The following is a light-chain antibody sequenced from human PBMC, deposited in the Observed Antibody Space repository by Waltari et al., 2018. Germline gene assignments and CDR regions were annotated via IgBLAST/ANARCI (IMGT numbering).Light chain of an antibody. V-gene: IGKV1-12*01. CDR1: QGISTW. Sequence: DIQMTQSPSSVSASVGDRVTITCRASQGISTWLAWYQQKRGKAPNLLIYAASTLQRGVPSRFSGSGSGTDFTLTISSLQPEDFATYFCQQSNSIPLTFGGGTKVEIK. CDR2: AAS. CDR3: QQSNSIPLT. J-gene: IGKJ4*01.